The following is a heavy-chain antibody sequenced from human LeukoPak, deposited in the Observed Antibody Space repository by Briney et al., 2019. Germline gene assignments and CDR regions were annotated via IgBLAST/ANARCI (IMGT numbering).Heavy chain of an antibody. Sequence: GTSLRLSCAASGFNFNSYDFHWVRQAPGEGLEWLAVISKDGSKKFSADSVKGRFTISRDNSKNTLYLQMNSLRAEDTAMYSCARHFRYATWGEYWGQGTLVTVSS. J-gene: IGHJ4*02. CDR3: ARHFRYATWGEY. V-gene: IGHV3-30*03. CDR2: ISKDGSKK. CDR1: GFNFNSYD. D-gene: IGHD3-16*01.